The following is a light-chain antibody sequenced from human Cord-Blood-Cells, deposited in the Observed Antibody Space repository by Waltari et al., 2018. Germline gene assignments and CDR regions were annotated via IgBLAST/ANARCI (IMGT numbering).Light chain of an antibody. J-gene: IGKJ4*01. CDR3: QQRSNWAFT. CDR1: QSVSSY. V-gene: IGKV3-11*01. CDR2: DAS. Sequence: EIVLTQSPATLSLSPGERATLSCRASQSVSSYLAWYQQKPGQAPRLLIYDASNRATGIPARFSGSGSGTDFNLTISSLEPEDFAVYYCQQRSNWAFTFGGGTKVEIK.